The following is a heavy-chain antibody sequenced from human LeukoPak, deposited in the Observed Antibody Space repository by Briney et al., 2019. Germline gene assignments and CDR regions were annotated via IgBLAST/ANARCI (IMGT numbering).Heavy chain of an antibody. CDR2: ISGSGGST. J-gene: IGHJ4*02. CDR1: GFTFSSYA. D-gene: IGHD1-7*01. CDR3: ARDLTSWNYYGDY. V-gene: IGHV3-23*01. Sequence: GGSLRLSCAASGFTFSSYAMSWVRQAPGKGLEWVSAISGSGGSTYYADSVKGRFTISRDNAKNSLYLQMNSLRAEDTAVYYCARDLTSWNYYGDYWGQGTLVTVSS.